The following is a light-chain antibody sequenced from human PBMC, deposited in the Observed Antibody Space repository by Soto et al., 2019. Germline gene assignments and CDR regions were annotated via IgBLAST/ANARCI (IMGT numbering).Light chain of an antibody. Sequence: DLQITQSACCLSNSVGDRVTITCRASQGISSFLAWYQQRPGKAPKLLIFGASILQTGVPSRFSGSGSGTEFTLTISSLQPEDFATYYCQQFNAYPRTFGQGAKVDVK. CDR1: QGISSF. CDR2: GAS. V-gene: IGKV1-9*01. J-gene: IGKJ1*01. CDR3: QQFNAYPRT.